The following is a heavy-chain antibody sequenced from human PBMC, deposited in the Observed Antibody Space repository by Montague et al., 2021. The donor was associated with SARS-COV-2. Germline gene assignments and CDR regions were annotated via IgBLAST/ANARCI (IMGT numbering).Heavy chain of an antibody. V-gene: IGHV4-39*01. CDR3: ARHVTFGGVVVALDY. D-gene: IGHD3-16*02. CDR1: GASISSSENS. Sequence: SETLSLTCTVSGASISSSENSWGWIRQSPGKGLEWFGSIFYGGTTYFNPSLGSRIAISVDTSKNQFSLKVTSVTAADTAVYYCARHVTFGGVVVALDYWGQGHLVSVSS. CDR2: IFYGGTT. J-gene: IGHJ4*02.